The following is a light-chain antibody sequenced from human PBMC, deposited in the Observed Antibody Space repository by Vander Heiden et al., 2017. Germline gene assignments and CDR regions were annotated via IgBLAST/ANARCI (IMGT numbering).Light chain of an antibody. CDR3: QQYNSSPKT. CDR1: QSISSW. V-gene: IGKV1-5*03. J-gene: IGKJ2*01. Sequence: DIQMTQSPSTLSASVGDRVTITCRASQSISSWLAWYQQKPGKAPKLLIYKASSSESGVPSRFSGSASGTEFTLTISILHPDDFATYYCQQYNSSPKTFGQGTKLEIK. CDR2: KAS.